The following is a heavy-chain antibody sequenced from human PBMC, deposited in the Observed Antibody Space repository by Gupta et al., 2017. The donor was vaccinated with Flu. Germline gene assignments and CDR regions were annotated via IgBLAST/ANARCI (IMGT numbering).Heavy chain of an antibody. D-gene: IGHD2-15*01. Sequence: EVQLVQSGAEMKKPGGTVRISCKVSGYSFIDYYMHWVRQAPGKGFEYLGVIDPEDGDTMFLEKFQGRVTITADTSIDTVYLEVNNLTSEDSAVYYCTTGTECSGGLCAPFDFWGQGSLLSVSS. CDR2: IDPEDGDT. CDR3: TTGTECSGGLCAPFDF. CDR1: GYSFIDYY. J-gene: IGHJ4*02. V-gene: IGHV1-69-2*01.